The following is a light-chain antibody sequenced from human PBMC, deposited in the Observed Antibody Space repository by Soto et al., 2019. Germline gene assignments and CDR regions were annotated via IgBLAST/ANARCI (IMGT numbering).Light chain of an antibody. J-gene: IGKJ3*01. CDR2: LAS. V-gene: IGKV1-27*01. CDR1: QRITNY. Sequence: DIQMTQSPSSLSASVGDRVTITCRASQRITNYLAWYQQKPGKVPKLLIYLASTLQSGVPSRFSGSGSGTDFTITISSLQPEYVATYYCQKYNNAPFTFGPGTRVDIK. CDR3: QKYNNAPFT.